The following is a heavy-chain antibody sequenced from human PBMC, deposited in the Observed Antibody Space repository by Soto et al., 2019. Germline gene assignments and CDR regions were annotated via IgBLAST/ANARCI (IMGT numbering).Heavy chain of an antibody. D-gene: IGHD2-2*01. V-gene: IGHV1-3*01. Sequence: GASVKVSCKASGYTFTSYAMHWVRQAPGQRPEWMGWINAGNGFTKYLQKFQGRVTITRDTSANTAYMELSSLRSEDTAVYYCARDEGPGAMGGYYYYTMDVWGQGTTVTVSS. CDR2: INAGNGFT. CDR3: ARDEGPGAMGGYYYYTMDV. J-gene: IGHJ6*02. CDR1: GYTFTSYA.